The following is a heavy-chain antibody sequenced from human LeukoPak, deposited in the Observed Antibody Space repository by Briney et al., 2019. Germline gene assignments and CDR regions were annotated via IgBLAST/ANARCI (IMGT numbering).Heavy chain of an antibody. J-gene: IGHJ4*02. V-gene: IGHV1-18*01. Sequence: ASVKVSCKASGYTFTSYGISWVRQAPGQGLEWMGWISAYNGNTNYAQKLQARVTMTTDTSTSTAYMELSSLRSDDTAVYYCARVEGYSYGLPFDYWGQGTLVTVSS. CDR3: ARVEGYSYGLPFDY. CDR1: GYTFTSYG. D-gene: IGHD5-18*01. CDR2: ISAYNGNT.